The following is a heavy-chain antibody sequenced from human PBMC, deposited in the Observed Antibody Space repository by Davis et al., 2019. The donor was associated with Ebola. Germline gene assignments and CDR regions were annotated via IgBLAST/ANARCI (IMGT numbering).Heavy chain of an antibody. V-gene: IGHV1-69*05. Sequence: AASVKVSCKASGGTFSSYAISWVRQAPGQGLEWMGGIIPIFGTANYAQKLQGRVTMTTDTSTTTAYMELRSLRSDDTAVFYCARDYETNAYYGDYWGQGTLVTVSS. D-gene: IGHD3-22*01. CDR1: GGTFSSYA. CDR2: IIPIFGTA. CDR3: ARDYETNAYYGDY. J-gene: IGHJ4*02.